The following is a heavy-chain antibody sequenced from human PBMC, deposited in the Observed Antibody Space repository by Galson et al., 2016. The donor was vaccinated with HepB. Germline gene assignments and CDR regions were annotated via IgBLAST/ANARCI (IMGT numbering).Heavy chain of an antibody. V-gene: IGHV3-23*01. CDR1: GLTFSRYA. D-gene: IGHD3-3*01. CDR3: AKDDFWSGYSRSGLDY. Sequence: SLRLSCAASGLTFSRYAITWVRQAPGKGLEWVSTINNGGATYYGDSVKGRFIISRDNSKNTLYLQMNNLRAEDTAMYYCAKDDFWSGYSRSGLDYWGQGTLVTVFS. J-gene: IGHJ4*02. CDR2: INNGGAT.